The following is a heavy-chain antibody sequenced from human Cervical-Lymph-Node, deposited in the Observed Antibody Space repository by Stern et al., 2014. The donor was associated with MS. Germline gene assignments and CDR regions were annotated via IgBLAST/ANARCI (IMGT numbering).Heavy chain of an antibody. CDR1: GFSLATTGAG. CDR2: VYWNDDK. CDR3: AHRPPSGNSLFAY. V-gene: IGHV2-5*01. Sequence: QVTLRESGPTLVKPTQTLTVTCAFSGFSLATTGAGVGWIRQPPGKALEWLAMVYWNDDKRYNPSLKNRLTIPKDTSKDLVVLTLTNMDPVDSATYYCAHRPPSGNSLFAYWGQGTLVIVSS. D-gene: IGHD3-10*01. J-gene: IGHJ4*02.